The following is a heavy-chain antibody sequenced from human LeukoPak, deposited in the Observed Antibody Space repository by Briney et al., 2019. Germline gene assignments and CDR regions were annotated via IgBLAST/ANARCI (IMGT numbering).Heavy chain of an antibody. V-gene: IGHV3-15*01. CDR1: GFTFTNAW. CDR2: IKSKIDGGTT. Sequence: PGGSLRLSCAASGFTFTNAWMSWVSQAPGKGLEWVGRIKSKIDGGTTDYAAPVKGRFTISRDDSKSTLYLQMNSLRAEDTAVYYCAELGITMIGGVWGKGTTVTISS. J-gene: IGHJ6*04. D-gene: IGHD3-10*02. CDR3: AELGITMIGGV.